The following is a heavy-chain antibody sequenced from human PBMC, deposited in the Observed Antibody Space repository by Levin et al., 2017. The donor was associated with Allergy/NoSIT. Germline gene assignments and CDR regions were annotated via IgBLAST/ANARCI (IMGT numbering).Heavy chain of an antibody. CDR1: GAPISSGGYY. CDR3: ARALRVEVVPAPLYWFDP. CDR2: IYHSGRT. D-gene: IGHD2-2*01. Sequence: LRLSCAVSGAPISSGGYYWSWIRQHPGTGLEWIGYIYHSGRTYYNPSLESRVSISVDTSKNEFSLMLSSVTAADTAIYYCARALRVEVVPAPLYWFDPWGPGALVTVSS. J-gene: IGHJ5*02. V-gene: IGHV4-31*11.